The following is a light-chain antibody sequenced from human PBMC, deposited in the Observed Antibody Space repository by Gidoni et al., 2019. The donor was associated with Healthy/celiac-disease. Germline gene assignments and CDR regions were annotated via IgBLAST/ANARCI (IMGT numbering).Light chain of an antibody. V-gene: IGKV1-39*01. Sequence: DIQMTQSPSSLPATVGDRITITCRASQSISSYLNWYQQKPGKAPKLLIYAASSLQSGVPSRFSGSGSGTDFTRTISSLQPEDFATYYCQQSYSTPITFGQGTRLEIK. CDR2: AAS. CDR1: QSISSY. CDR3: QQSYSTPIT. J-gene: IGKJ5*01.